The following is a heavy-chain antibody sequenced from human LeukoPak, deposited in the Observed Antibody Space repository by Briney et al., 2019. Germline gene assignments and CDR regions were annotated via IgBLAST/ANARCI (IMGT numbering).Heavy chain of an antibody. J-gene: IGHJ3*02. CDR1: GHTLTELS. Sequence: ASVKVSCKVSGHTLTELSVHWVRQAPGKGLEWLGGFDIEDEKRWYERKFRGRVTMTTDTSTSTAYMELRSLRSDDTAVYYCARERIMITFGGAYPDAFDIWGQGTMVTVSS. CDR2: FDIEDEKR. CDR3: ARERIMITFGGAYPDAFDI. V-gene: IGHV1-24*01. D-gene: IGHD3-16*01.